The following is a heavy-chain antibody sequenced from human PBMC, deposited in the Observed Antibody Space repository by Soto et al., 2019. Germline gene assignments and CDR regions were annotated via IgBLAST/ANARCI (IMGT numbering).Heavy chain of an antibody. V-gene: IGHV1-18*01. D-gene: IGHD5-18*01. CDR2: INSYNENT. J-gene: IGHJ6*02. Sequence: ASVKVSCKASGYTFISYGISWVRQAPGQGLEWMGWINSYNENTNYVQRHQGRVTMTTDTSTSTAYMELRSLISDDTAVYYCARLDSAMVTYGLDVWGQGTTVTVSS. CDR3: ARLDSAMVTYGLDV. CDR1: GYTFISYG.